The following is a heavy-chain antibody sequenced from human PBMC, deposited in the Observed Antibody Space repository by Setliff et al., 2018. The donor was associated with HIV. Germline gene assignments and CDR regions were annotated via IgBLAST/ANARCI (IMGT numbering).Heavy chain of an antibody. Sequence: GGSLRLSCAASGFTFEDYGMSWVRQVPGKGLEWVSGISWSGGGTGYAASVKGRFTISRDNAKNSLYLQMNSLRAEDTAVYYCATYGYSSGWSWTNYYMDVWGKGTTVTVSS. CDR1: GFTFEDYG. CDR3: ATYGYSSGWSWTNYYMDV. D-gene: IGHD6-19*01. V-gene: IGHV3-20*04. J-gene: IGHJ6*03. CDR2: ISWSGGGT.